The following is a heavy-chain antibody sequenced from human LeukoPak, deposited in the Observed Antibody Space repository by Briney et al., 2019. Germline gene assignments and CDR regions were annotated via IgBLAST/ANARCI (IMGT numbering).Heavy chain of an antibody. D-gene: IGHD3-10*01. CDR1: GFTFSSYS. CDR2: ISSRSTYI. Sequence: GGSLRLSCAASGFTFSSYSMNWVRQAPGKGLEWVSSISSRSTYIYYADSLKGRFTISRDNAKNSLYLQMNSLRAEDTAVYYCAARDSYGSGSYPINYWGQGTLVTVSS. V-gene: IGHV3-21*01. J-gene: IGHJ4*02. CDR3: AARDSYGSGSYPINY.